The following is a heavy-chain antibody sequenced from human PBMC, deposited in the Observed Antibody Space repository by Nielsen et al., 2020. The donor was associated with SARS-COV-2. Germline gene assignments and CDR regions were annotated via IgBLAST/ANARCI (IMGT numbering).Heavy chain of an antibody. D-gene: IGHD3-10*01. CDR2: ISSSGSTI. CDR3: ARGSMVRGVTDYYYYGMDV. J-gene: IGHJ6*02. V-gene: IGHV3-48*03. Sequence: VRQMPGKGLEWVSYISSSGSTIYYADSVKGRFTISRDNAKNSLYLQMNSLRAEDTAVYYCARGSMVRGVTDYYYYGMDVWGQGTTVTSP.